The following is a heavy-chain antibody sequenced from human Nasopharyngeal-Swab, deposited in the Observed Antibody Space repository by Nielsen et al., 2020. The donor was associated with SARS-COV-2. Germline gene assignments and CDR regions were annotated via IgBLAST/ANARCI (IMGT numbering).Heavy chain of an antibody. Sequence: ASEKVSCKASGYTFTSYGISWVRQAPGQGLEWMGWISAYNGNTNYAQKLQGRVTMTTDTSTSTAYMELRSLRSDDTAVYYCARVLYDYIWGSYRSCDYWGQGTLVTVSS. J-gene: IGHJ4*02. CDR2: ISAYNGNT. V-gene: IGHV1-18*01. CDR3: ARVLYDYIWGSYRSCDY. CDR1: GYTFTSYG. D-gene: IGHD3-16*02.